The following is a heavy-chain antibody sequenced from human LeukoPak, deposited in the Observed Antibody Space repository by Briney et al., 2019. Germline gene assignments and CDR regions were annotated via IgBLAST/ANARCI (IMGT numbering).Heavy chain of an antibody. CDR1: GFTFSNYA. CDR3: AKADYSTPQAFDI. CDR2: ISYDGSNK. Sequence: GGSLRLSCAASGFTFSNYAMHWVRQAPDKGLEWVAVISYDGSNKYYADSVKGRFTISRDNAKNSLYLQMNSLRAEDTALYYCAKADYSTPQAFDIWGQGTMVTVSS. J-gene: IGHJ3*02. V-gene: IGHV3-30-3*01. D-gene: IGHD4-11*01.